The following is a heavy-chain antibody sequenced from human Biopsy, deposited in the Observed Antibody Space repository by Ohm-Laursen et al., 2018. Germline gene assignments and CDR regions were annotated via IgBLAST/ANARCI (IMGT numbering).Heavy chain of an antibody. D-gene: IGHD3-3*01. Sequence: SETLSLTCPVSDDSIRNFYWTWIRQPPGQGLEWIGHASYSGHTNYNPSLKSRVTISVDTSKNHFSLNLRSVTAADTAVYSCARLGNFWNAEDGLDLWGLGTMVTVSS. J-gene: IGHJ3*01. CDR3: ARLGNFWNAEDGLDL. CDR2: ASYSGHT. CDR1: DDSIRNFY. V-gene: IGHV4-59*08.